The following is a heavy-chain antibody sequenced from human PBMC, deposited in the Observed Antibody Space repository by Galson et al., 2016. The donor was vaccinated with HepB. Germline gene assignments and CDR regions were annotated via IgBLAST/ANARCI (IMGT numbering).Heavy chain of an antibody. J-gene: IGHJ4*02. CDR3: AAGNYVVVD. Sequence: SLRLSCAVSGFTVSNNYMSWVRQAPGKGLEWVSLIYSGGRTDYADSVKGRFTISRDNSKNTLYLQMNSLRAEDTAVYYCAAGNYVVVDWGQGTLVTVSS. V-gene: IGHV3-53*01. D-gene: IGHD2-15*01. CDR1: GFTVSNNY. CDR2: IYSGGRT.